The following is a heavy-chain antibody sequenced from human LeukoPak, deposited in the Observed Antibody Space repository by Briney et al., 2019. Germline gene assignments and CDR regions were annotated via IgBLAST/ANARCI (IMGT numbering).Heavy chain of an antibody. J-gene: IGHJ3*02. CDR3: AKGGPNDAFDI. Sequence: GGSLRLSCAASGFTFSSYAMSWVRQAPGKGLEWVSAITAIGGSTYYADSVKGRFTMSRDNSKNTLSLQLSSLRVDDTAVYYCAKGGPNDAFDIWGHGTLVSVSS. V-gene: IGHV3-23*01. CDR2: ITAIGGST. CDR1: GFTFSSYA.